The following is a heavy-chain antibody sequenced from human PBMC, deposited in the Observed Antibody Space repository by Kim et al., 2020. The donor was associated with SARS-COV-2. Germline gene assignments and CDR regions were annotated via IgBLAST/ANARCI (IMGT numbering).Heavy chain of an antibody. CDR3: AKRETRTLFRMAIAAAGPFDY. CDR2: ISGSGGST. Sequence: GGSLRLSCAASGFTFSSYAMSWVRQAPGKGLEWVSAISGSGGSTYYADSVKGRFTISRDNSKNTLYLQMNSLRAEDTAVYYCAKRETRTLFRMAIAAAGPFDYWGQGTLVTVSS. J-gene: IGHJ4*02. V-gene: IGHV3-23*01. D-gene: IGHD6-13*01. CDR1: GFTFSSYA.